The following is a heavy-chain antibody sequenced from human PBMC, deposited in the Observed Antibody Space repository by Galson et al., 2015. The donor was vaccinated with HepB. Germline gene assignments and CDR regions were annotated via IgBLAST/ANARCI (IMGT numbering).Heavy chain of an antibody. CDR1: GFTFSNYV. CDR3: ATGNCRTDGCRRDY. J-gene: IGHJ4*02. D-gene: IGHD2-8*01. V-gene: IGHV3-23*01. CDR2: IHESDGRT. Sequence: SLRLSCAASGFTFSNYVMNWVRQAPGKGLEWVSGIHESDGRTYYADSVKGRFTISRDNSKNTMYLQMNSLRAEDTAIYYCATGNCRTDGCRRDYWGQGTLVTVSP.